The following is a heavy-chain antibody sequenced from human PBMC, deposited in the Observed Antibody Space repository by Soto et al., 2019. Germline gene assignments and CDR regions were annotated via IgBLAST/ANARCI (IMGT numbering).Heavy chain of an antibody. J-gene: IGHJ4*02. CDR2: VYTSGGSA. CDR1: GYTFTDYS. CDR3: ARDHDYVWGNNRYTADY. D-gene: IGHD3-16*02. Sequence: GASVKVSCKASGYTFTDYSIHWVRQAPGQGLEWMGIVYTSGGSASYAQKFQGRVTMTRDTSASTVYMELSSLRSEDTAVYYCARDHDYVWGNNRYTADYCGQGTLVTVSS. V-gene: IGHV1-46*01.